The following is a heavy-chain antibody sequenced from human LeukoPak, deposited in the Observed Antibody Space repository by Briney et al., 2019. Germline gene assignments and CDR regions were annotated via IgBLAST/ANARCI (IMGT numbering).Heavy chain of an antibody. J-gene: IGHJ4*02. D-gene: IGHD3-16*01. CDR1: KFTFSNYA. Sequence: GGSLRLSCAASKFTFSNYAMSWVRQAPGKGLEWVSGVSGNGGSTSYADSVKGRFTISRDNSKNTLYLQMNSLRAEDTAVYYCARSRESYWVPEFDYWGQGTLVTVSS. V-gene: IGHV3-23*01. CDR2: VSGNGGST. CDR3: ARSRESYWVPEFDY.